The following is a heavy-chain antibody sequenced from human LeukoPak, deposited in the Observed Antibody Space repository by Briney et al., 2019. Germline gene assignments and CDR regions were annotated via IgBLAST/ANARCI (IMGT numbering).Heavy chain of an antibody. J-gene: IGHJ4*02. CDR2: LSGSGGSS. D-gene: IGHD1-1*01. V-gene: IGHV3-23*01. CDR1: GFTFSTYA. CDR3: AKERTPEGYFDY. Sequence: SGGSLRLSCAASGFTFSTYAMSWVRQAPGKGLEWVSALSGSGGSSYYADSVRGRFTISRDNSKNTLYLQMNSLRAEDTAVYYCAKERTPEGYFDYWGQGTLVTVSS.